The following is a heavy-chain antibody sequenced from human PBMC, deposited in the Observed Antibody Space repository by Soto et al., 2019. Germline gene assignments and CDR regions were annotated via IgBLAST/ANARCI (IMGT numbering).Heavy chain of an antibody. D-gene: IGHD2-21*01. V-gene: IGHV4-30-2*01. CDR2: IYHSGNI. CDR3: ARIPSP. J-gene: IGHJ5*02. CDR1: GGSISSGGYY. Sequence: SETLSLTCTVSGGSISSGGYYWSWIRQHPGKGLEWIGYIYHSGNIYYNPSLKSRVTISVDRSKNQFSLKLSSVTASDTAVYYCARIPSPWGQGTLVTVSS.